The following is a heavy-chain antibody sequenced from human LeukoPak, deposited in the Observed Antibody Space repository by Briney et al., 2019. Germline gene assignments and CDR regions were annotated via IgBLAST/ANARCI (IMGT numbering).Heavy chain of an antibody. J-gene: IGHJ6*03. Sequence: GGSLRLSCAASGFTFSSYAMSWVRQAPGKGLEWVSVISGSGISTYYADSVMGRFTISRDNSKNTLYLQMNSLRAEDTAIYYCARAPAVKAWGMDVWGKGTTVTVSS. D-gene: IGHD2-2*01. CDR2: ISGSGIST. V-gene: IGHV3-23*01. CDR1: GFTFSSYA. CDR3: ARAPAVKAWGMDV.